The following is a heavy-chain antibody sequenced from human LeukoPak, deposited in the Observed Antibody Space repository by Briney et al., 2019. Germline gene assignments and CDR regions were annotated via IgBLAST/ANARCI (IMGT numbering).Heavy chain of an antibody. CDR2: ISYDGSNK. D-gene: IGHD3-22*01. CDR3: ARDNYYYDSSGYLALCGMDV. V-gene: IGHV3-30-3*01. CDR1: GFTFSSYA. J-gene: IGHJ6*02. Sequence: AGGSLRLSCAASGFTFSSYAMHWVRQAPGKGLEWVAVISYDGSNKYYADSVKGRFTISRDNSKNTLYLQMNSLRAEDTAVYYCARDNYYYDSSGYLALCGMDVWGQGTTVTVSS.